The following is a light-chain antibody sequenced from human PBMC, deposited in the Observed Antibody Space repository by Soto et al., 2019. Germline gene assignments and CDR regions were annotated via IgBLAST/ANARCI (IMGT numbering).Light chain of an antibody. Sequence: DIQMTQSPSTLSASVGDRVTITCLASQSISSWLAWYQQKPGKAPKLLIYDASSLESGVPSRFSGRGSGTDFTLTISSLQPEDFATYYCLQHNTYPWAFGQGTKVDIK. CDR3: LQHNTYPWA. CDR2: DAS. J-gene: IGKJ1*01. CDR1: QSISSW. V-gene: IGKV1-5*01.